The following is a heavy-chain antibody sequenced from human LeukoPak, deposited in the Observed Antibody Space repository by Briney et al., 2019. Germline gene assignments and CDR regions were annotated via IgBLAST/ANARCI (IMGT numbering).Heavy chain of an antibody. CDR1: GYTFTSYY. Sequence: ASVKVSCKASGYTFTSYYMHWVRQAPGQGLEWMGIINPSGGSTSYAQKFQGRVTMTRDTSTGTVYMELSSLRSEDTAVYYCARDRLGYYGFDPWGQGTLVTVSS. CDR3: ARDRLGYYGFDP. V-gene: IGHV1-46*01. J-gene: IGHJ5*02. CDR2: INPSGGST. D-gene: IGHD3-22*01.